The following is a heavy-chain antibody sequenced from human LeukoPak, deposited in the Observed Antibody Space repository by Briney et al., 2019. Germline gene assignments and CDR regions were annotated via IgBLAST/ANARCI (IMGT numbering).Heavy chain of an antibody. CDR2: IYYIGST. D-gene: IGHD2-15*01. J-gene: IGHJ6*02. CDR1: GGSIRSYY. CDR3: ARDPDQYCSGGSCYMDGMDV. V-gene: IGHV4-59*01. Sequence: PSETLSLTCTASGGSIRSYYWSWIRQPPGKGLECIGYIYYIGSTNYNPSLKSRVTISLDTSKSQFPLKLTSVTPEDTAVYYCARDPDQYCSGGSCYMDGMDVWGQGTTVTVSS.